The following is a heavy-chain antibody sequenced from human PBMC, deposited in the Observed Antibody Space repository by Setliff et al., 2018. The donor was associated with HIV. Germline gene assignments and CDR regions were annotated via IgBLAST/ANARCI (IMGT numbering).Heavy chain of an antibody. V-gene: IGHV4-34*01. CDR2: INHSGST. D-gene: IGHD3-22*01. J-gene: IGHJ3*02. Sequence: NPSETLSLTCAVYGGSISGYYWSWIRQSPGKGLEWIGEINHSGSTNFNPSLKSRVTISLDTSKNQFSLRLSSVTAADTAVYYCARSLVPSGYYYGRHAFDIWGQGTKVTVSS. CDR1: GGSISGYY. CDR3: ARSLVPSGYYYGRHAFDI.